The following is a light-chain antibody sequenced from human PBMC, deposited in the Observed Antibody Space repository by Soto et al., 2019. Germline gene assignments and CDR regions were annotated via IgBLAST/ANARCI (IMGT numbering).Light chain of an antibody. J-gene: IGKJ5*01. Sequence: DKVMTQSPATLSVSPGERATLSCRASQTIGTDLAWYQQKPGQAPRLLIYAASTRATDIPARFSGSGSGTEFTLTISSLQSEDFAIYYCQQYKDWPITFGQGTRLEI. CDR2: AAS. V-gene: IGKV3-15*01. CDR3: QQYKDWPIT. CDR1: QTIGTD.